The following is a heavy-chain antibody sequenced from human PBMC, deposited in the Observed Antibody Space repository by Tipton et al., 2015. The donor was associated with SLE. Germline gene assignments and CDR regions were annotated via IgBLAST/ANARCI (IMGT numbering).Heavy chain of an antibody. V-gene: IGHV4-61*09. D-gene: IGHD5-18*01. Sequence: TLSLTFSVSGGSIFSGSFSWAWIRQSAEKGLEWVGHIYTRGATHYNPSLKSRVIISLDTSENQVSLKLTSVTAADTAVYYCARDTGFSYGYFDLWGQGTVVTVSS. J-gene: IGHJ4*02. CDR3: ARDTGFSYGYFDL. CDR2: IYTRGAT. CDR1: GGSIFSGSFS.